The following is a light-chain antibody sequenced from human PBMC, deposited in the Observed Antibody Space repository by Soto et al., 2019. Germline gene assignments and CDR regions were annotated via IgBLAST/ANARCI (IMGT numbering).Light chain of an antibody. V-gene: IGKV1-39*01. Sequence: DIQMTQSPSSLSASVGDRVTITCRASQSISTYLNWYQQKAGLAPKLLIYAASSLQSGVPSRFSGSGSGTDFTLTISSLQPEDFETYYCQPTYSTPPTLGQGTKVDIK. CDR1: QSISTY. CDR3: QPTYSTPPT. J-gene: IGKJ1*01. CDR2: AAS.